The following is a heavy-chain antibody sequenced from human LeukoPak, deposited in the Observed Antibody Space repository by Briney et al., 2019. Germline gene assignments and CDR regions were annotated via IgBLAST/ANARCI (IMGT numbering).Heavy chain of an antibody. CDR2: IIPIFGTA. D-gene: IGHD1-26*01. V-gene: IGHV1-69*13. Sequence: ASVKVSCKASGGTFSSYAISWVRQAPGQGLEWMGGIIPIFGTANYAQKFQGRVTITADESTSTAYMELSSLRSEDTAVYYCARGSGPVGATFFDYWGQGTLVTVSS. J-gene: IGHJ4*02. CDR1: GGTFSSYA. CDR3: ARGSGPVGATFFDY.